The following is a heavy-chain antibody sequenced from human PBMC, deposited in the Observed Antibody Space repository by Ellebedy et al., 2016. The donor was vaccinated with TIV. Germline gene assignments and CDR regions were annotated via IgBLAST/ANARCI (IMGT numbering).Heavy chain of an antibody. J-gene: IGHJ4*02. CDR2: MNPNSGNT. V-gene: IGHV1-8*01. CDR1: GYTFTSYD. Sequence: ASVKVSXXASGYTFTSYDINWVRRATGQGLEWMGWMNPNSGNTGYAQKFQGRVTMTRNTSISTAYVDLSSLRSDDTAVYYCARRPAVAGTPYDYWGQGTLVTVSS. D-gene: IGHD6-19*01. CDR3: ARRPAVAGTPYDY.